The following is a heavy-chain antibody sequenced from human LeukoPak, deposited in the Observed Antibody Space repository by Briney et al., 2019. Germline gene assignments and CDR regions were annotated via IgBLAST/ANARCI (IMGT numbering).Heavy chain of an antibody. CDR3: ATLTVTDY. CDR1: GGTFSSYA. Sequence: SVKVSCKASGGTFSSYAISWVRQAPGQGLEWMGGIIPMFQTANHAQKFQGRVTITTDDSTNTAYMELRSLRSDDTAVYYCATLTVTDYWGQGTLVTVSS. J-gene: IGHJ4*02. V-gene: IGHV1-69*05. D-gene: IGHD4-11*01. CDR2: IIPMFQTA.